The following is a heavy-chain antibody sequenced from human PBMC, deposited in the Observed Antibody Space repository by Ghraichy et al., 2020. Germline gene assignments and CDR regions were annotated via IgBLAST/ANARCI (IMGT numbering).Heavy chain of an antibody. J-gene: IGHJ4*02. CDR2: ISSSSNYI. CDR3: ATAPLAPPYFFD. V-gene: IGHV3-21*01. D-gene: IGHD5-12*01. CDR1: GSTLSGYT. Sequence: GGSLRLSCVGSGSTLSGYTMNWVRQAPGKGLDWVSSISSSSNYIDYANSVKGRFTISRDNTKNSLYLQMNSLRAEDTAVYYCATAPLAPPYFFDWVQGTLVAVCS.